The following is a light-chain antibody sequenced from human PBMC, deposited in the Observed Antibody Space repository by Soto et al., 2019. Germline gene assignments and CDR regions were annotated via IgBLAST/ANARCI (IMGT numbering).Light chain of an antibody. J-gene: IGKJ1*01. V-gene: IGKV1-39*01. CDR1: ERISDY. Sequence: DIQMTQSPSSLSASVGDRVTISCRASERISDYLAWYQQKPGKAPKLLINTASSLRSGVPSRFSGSGSGTDFTLTIDSLQPEDFATYFCPQTNTAPWTFGHGTKVDIK. CDR2: TAS. CDR3: PQTNTAPWT.